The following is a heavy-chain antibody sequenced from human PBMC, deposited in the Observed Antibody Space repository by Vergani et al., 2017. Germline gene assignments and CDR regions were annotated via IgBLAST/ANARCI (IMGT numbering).Heavy chain of an antibody. CDR3: ATGWSDFPDY. J-gene: IGHJ4*02. CDR1: GFNFTNAW. V-gene: IGHV3-15*04. Sequence: EVQLVESGGGLVKPGGSLRLSCAASGFNFTNAWMSWVRQAPGKGLEWVGRIESKAEGGTTDYATPVKGRLTISRDDTKDTLFLQMNSLKTEDTAIYYFATGWSDFPDYWGQGTLVTVSS. CDR2: IESKAEGGTT. D-gene: IGHD1-26*01.